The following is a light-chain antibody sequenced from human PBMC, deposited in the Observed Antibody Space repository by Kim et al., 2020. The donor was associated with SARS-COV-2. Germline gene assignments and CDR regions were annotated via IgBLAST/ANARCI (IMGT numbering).Light chain of an antibody. CDR2: DAS. CDR1: QSASTY. CDR3: QQHSEWPLT. V-gene: IGKV3-11*01. Sequence: EIVLTQSPATLSLSPGDRATVSCRASQSASTYLAWYQQKPGQAPRLLIHDASNRATGIPARFSGSGSGTDFTLTISSLEPEDFAVYYCQQHSEWPLTFGQGTKLEIK. J-gene: IGKJ5*01.